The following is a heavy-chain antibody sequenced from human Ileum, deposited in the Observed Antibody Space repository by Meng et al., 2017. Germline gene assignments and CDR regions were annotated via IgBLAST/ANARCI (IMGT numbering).Heavy chain of an antibody. J-gene: IGHJ4*02. CDR3: ARGAIGTRPFDY. Sequence: ESGPGFVKPSGTLSLNCAVSGDSISTNWWNWVRQPPGKGLEWIGEIYHSGAFNYNPSLRSRVTISVDKSKNQLSLKLGSLTAADTAVYYCARGAIGTRPFDYWGQGTLVTVSS. CDR2: IYHSGAF. V-gene: IGHV4-4*02. CDR1: GDSISTNW. D-gene: IGHD2-21*01.